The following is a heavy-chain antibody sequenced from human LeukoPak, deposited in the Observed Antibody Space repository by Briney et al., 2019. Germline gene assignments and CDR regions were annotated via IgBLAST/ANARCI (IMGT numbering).Heavy chain of an antibody. J-gene: IGHJ4*02. CDR2: ISGTGVTT. CDR3: ATHYDTSGYYYFDF. D-gene: IGHD3-22*01. Sequence: GGSLRLSCVVSGITLSNYGMSWVRQAPGKGLEWVSTISGTGVTTFYADSVRGRFTISRDNSKNTLYLQMSSLRAEDTAVYYCATHYDTSGYYYFDFWGQGTLVTVSS. CDR1: GITLSNYG. V-gene: IGHV3-23*01.